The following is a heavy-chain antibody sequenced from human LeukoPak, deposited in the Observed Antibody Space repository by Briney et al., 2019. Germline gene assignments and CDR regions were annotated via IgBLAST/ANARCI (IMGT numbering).Heavy chain of an antibody. CDR2: IWYDGSNK. CDR1: GFTFSSYG. D-gene: IGHD2-15*01. V-gene: IGHV3-33*01. Sequence: GGSLRLSCAASGFTFSSYGMHWVRQAPGKGLEWVAVIWYDGSNKYYADSVKGRFTISRDNSKNTLHLQMNSLRAEDTAVYYCARGPLGYCIGGSCPLPADYWGQGTLVTVSS. CDR3: ARGPLGYCIGGSCPLPADY. J-gene: IGHJ4*02.